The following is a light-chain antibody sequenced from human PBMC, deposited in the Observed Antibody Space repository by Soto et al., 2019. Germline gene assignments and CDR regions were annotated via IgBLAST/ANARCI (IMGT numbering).Light chain of an antibody. CDR1: QSVSSY. J-gene: IGKJ5*01. Sequence: IVLTQSPATLSLSPGDRAILSCRASQSVSSYLAWYQQKPGQAPRLLIYDASNRATGIPARFSGSGSGTDFTLTISSLEPEDFAVYYCQQRSNWPPITFGQGTRLENK. CDR2: DAS. CDR3: QQRSNWPPIT. V-gene: IGKV3-11*01.